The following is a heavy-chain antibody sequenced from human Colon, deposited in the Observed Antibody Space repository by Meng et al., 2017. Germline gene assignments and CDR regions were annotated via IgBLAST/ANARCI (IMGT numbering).Heavy chain of an antibody. J-gene: IGHJ5*02. CDR2: LYYSGIT. CDR1: GGPTDINNYC. V-gene: IGHV4-39*01. D-gene: IGHD3-16*01. Sequence: QLQASGPGLLKPSETLTLTCSISGGPTDINNYCWGWIRQPPGKGLEWMGCLYYSGITYYSPCLKRRVTFSVETSKYQFSLKVNSVTAADTAVYQCARWRGGGEWLDPWGQGSLVTVSS. CDR3: ARWRGGGEWLDP.